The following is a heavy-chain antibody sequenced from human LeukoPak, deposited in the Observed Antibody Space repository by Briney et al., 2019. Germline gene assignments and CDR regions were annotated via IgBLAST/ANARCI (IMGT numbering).Heavy chain of an antibody. V-gene: IGHV1-18*01. D-gene: IGHD2-2*01. CDR1: GYTFTSYG. CDR3: ARLYCSSTSCYWEPFDY. CDR2: ISAYNGNT. J-gene: IGHJ4*02. Sequence: ASVKVSCKASGYTFTSYGISWVRQAPGQGLEWMGWISAYNGNTNYAQKLQGRVTMTTDTSTSTAYMELRSLRSDDTAVYYCARLYCSSTSCYWEPFDYRGQGTLVTVSS.